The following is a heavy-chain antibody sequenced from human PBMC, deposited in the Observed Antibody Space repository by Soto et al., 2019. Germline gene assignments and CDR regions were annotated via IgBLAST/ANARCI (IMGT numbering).Heavy chain of an antibody. Sequence: SETLALTCSVSGAALNSRNNYWSWIRQVPGKGLEWIGHIYVTGAVDYNPSLRDRMTISQDTSERQFSLNLRLVTAADTAVYYCARLRIATNNYKWFDPWGQGTLVTVSS. D-gene: IGHD2-21*01. CDR2: IYVTGAV. J-gene: IGHJ5*02. V-gene: IGHV4-31*03. CDR1: GAALNSRNNY. CDR3: ARLRIATNNYKWFDP.